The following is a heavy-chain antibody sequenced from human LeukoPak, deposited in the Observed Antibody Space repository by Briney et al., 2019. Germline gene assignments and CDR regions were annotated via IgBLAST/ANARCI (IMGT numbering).Heavy chain of an antibody. CDR1: GYTLTELS. Sequence: GASVKVSCKVSGYTLTELSMRWVRQAPGKGLEWMGGFDPEDGETIYAQKFQGRVTMTEDTSTDTAYMELSSLRSEDTAVYYCATGYYYDSSGYYLDYWGQGTLVTVSS. J-gene: IGHJ4*02. CDR2: FDPEDGET. CDR3: ATGYYYDSSGYYLDY. D-gene: IGHD3-22*01. V-gene: IGHV1-24*01.